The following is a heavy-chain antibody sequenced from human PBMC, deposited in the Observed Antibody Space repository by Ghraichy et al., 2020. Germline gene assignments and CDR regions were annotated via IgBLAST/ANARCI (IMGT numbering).Heavy chain of an antibody. J-gene: IGHJ4*02. CDR3: ARRSTIFGVALIDY. CDR1: GGSISSDSDY. Sequence: TLSLTCTVSGGSISSDSDYWGWIRQPPGKGLEWIGSIYYMGSTYYNPSLKSRVTISVDTSKNQFSLKLSSVTAADTAVYYCARRSTIFGVALIDYWGQGTLVTVSS. CDR2: IYYMGST. D-gene: IGHD3-3*01. V-gene: IGHV4-39*01.